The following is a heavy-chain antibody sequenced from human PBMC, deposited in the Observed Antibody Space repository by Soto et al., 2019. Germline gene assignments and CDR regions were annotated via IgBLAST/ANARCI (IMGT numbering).Heavy chain of an antibody. Sequence: ASVKVSCKASGYTFTDYYLHWVRQAPGQGFEWLGWINPNSGDTSYAQRFQGRVTMTRDTSISIAYMELSRLRSDDTAVYYCARDKTGCEDFWGQGTLVTVSS. CDR1: GYTFTDYY. V-gene: IGHV1-2*02. J-gene: IGHJ4*02. D-gene: IGHD2-2*01. CDR2: INPNSGDT. CDR3: ARDKTGCEDF.